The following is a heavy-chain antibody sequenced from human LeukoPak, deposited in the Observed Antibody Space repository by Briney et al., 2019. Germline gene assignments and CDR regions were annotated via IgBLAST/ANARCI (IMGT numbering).Heavy chain of an antibody. J-gene: IGHJ4*02. CDR3: ITYYDGSGDY. V-gene: IGHV3-15*01. CDR2: IFSKAHDETT. CDR1: GFTFSNAW. D-gene: IGHD3-22*01. Sequence: PGGSLRLSCAPSGFTFSNAWMSRVRPAPGKGREWVGRIFSKAHDETTDYAAPVKGRFTISRDDSKNTVYLQMNSPKTEDTGMYYCITYYDGSGDYWGRGTLVTVSS.